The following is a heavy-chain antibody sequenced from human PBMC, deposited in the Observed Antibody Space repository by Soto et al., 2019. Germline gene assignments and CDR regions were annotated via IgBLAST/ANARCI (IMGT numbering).Heavy chain of an antibody. J-gene: IGHJ6*02. D-gene: IGHD3-3*01. CDR2: IKNDGSNK. CDR3: ARSYYDFWSGYFSPATRYYYYYYGMDV. CDR1: EFTFSSYW. Sequence: PGGSLRLSCAASEFTFSSYWMTWVRQAPGKGLEWVANIKNDGSNKYYADSVKGRFTISRDNSKNTLYLQMNSLRAEDTAVYYCARSYYDFWSGYFSPATRYYYYYYGMDVWGQGTTVTVSS. V-gene: IGHV3-7*04.